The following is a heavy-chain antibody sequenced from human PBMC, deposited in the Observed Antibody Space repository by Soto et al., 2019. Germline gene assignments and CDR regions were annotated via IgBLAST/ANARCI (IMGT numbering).Heavy chain of an antibody. CDR3: ARRPKRGSYSWCFDY. D-gene: IGHD1-26*01. V-gene: IGHV4-39*01. Sequence: QLQLQESGPGLVKPSETLSLTCTVSGGSITSNAYYWGWIRQPPGKGLEWLGYIYYSWSASYNPSLKSRVTMSVDTSKNQFSLKLSSVTAADTAVYYCARRPKRGSYSWCFDYWGQGTLVTVSS. CDR1: GGSITSNAYY. J-gene: IGHJ4*02. CDR2: IYYSWSA.